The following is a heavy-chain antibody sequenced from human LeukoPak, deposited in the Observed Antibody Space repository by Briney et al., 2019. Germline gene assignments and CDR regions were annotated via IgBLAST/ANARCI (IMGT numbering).Heavy chain of an antibody. D-gene: IGHD3-22*01. CDR1: GFSFSSHA. V-gene: IGHV3-23*01. Sequence: GGSLRLSCAASGFSFSSHAMTWVRQAPGKGLEWVSGISGTGSDTYYADSVKGRFTISRDNSKNTLYLQMNSLRAEDTAVYYCARAEGYYYDSSGYPPLPIDYWGKGTLVTVSS. CDR2: ISGTGSDT. J-gene: IGHJ4*02. CDR3: ARAEGYYYDSSGYPPLPIDY.